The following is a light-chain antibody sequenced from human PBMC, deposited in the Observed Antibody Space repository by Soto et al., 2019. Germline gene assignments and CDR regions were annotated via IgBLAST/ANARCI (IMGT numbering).Light chain of an antibody. CDR3: QQYGSTPLT. J-gene: IGKJ4*01. CDR2: AAS. Sequence: DIVLAQSPGTLSLSPGQRATLSCRASQSVSRDYVAWYQHKPGQAPRLLIYAASSRPSGIPDRFGGRGSGTVFTLTISRLEPEVFAWDYCQQYGSTPLTFGGGTRVEFK. V-gene: IGKV3-20*01. CDR1: QSVSRDY.